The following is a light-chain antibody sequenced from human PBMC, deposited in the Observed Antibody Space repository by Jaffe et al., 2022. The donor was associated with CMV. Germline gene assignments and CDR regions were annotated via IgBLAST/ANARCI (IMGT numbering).Light chain of an antibody. Sequence: SYELTQPPSVSVSPGQTASITCSGDKLGDKYACWYQQKPGQSPVLVIYQDSKRPSGIPERFSGSNSGNTATLTISGTQAMDEADYYCQAWDSSTAGCVFGGGTKLTVL. V-gene: IGLV3-1*01. CDR3: QAWDSSTAGCV. CDR1: KLGDKY. CDR2: QDS. J-gene: IGLJ2*01.